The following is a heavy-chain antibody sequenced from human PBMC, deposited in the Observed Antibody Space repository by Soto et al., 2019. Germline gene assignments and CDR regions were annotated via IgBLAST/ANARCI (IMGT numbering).Heavy chain of an antibody. CDR3: AREATYCTSATCPKFYDMDV. Sequence: QVQLVQSGAEVKKPGSSVKVSCKASGGTFGSYAITWVRRAPGQGLEWLGGIIPLLNSPAYAQKFQARVVITADEITNTAYMELNSLRFDDTAVYYCAREATYCTSATCPKFYDMDVWGQGTTVTVAS. V-gene: IGHV1-69*01. J-gene: IGHJ6*02. CDR2: IIPLLNSP. D-gene: IGHD2-2*01. CDR1: GGTFGSYA.